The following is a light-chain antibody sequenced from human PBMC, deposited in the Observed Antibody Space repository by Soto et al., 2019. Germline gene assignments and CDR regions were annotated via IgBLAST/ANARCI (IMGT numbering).Light chain of an antibody. CDR3: QQFNNDPIT. Sequence: AIQLTQSPSSLSASVGDRVTITCRASQGISSALAWYQQKPGKAPKLLIYDASSLESGVASRFSGSGSGTEFTLTISSLQPEDFATYYCQQFNNDPITFGQETRLEIK. J-gene: IGKJ5*01. CDR1: QGISSA. CDR2: DAS. V-gene: IGKV1D-13*01.